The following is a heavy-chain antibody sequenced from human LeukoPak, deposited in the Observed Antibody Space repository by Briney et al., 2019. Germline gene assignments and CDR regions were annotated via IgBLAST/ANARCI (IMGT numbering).Heavy chain of an antibody. V-gene: IGHV1-69*13. CDR2: IIPIFGTA. CDR3: ARALYYYDCSGYQLSGLSSPIYYYYGMDV. D-gene: IGHD3-22*01. Sequence: GASVKVSCKASGGTFSSYAISWVRQAPGQGLEWMGGIIPIFGTANYAQKFQGRVTITADESTSTAYMELSSLRSEDTAVYYCARALYYYDCSGYQLSGLSSPIYYYYGMDVWGQGTTVTVSS. J-gene: IGHJ6*02. CDR1: GGTFSSYA.